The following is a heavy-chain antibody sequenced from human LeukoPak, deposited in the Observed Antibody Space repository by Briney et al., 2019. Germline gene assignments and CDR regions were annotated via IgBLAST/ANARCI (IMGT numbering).Heavy chain of an antibody. Sequence: PGGSLRLSCAASGFTFSSYGMHWVRQAPGKGLEWVAVISYDGSNKYYADSVKGRFTISRDNSKNTLYLQMNSLRAEDTAVYYCAKLGSYWGQGTLVTVSS. CDR3: AKLGSY. D-gene: IGHD1-14*01. CDR2: ISYDGSNK. J-gene: IGHJ4*02. V-gene: IGHV3-30*18. CDR1: GFTFSSYG.